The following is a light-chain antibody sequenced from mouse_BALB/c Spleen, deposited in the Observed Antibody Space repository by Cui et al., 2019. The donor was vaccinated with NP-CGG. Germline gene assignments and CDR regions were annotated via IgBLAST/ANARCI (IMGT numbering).Light chain of an antibody. CDR3: ALWYSNHWV. J-gene: IGLJ1*01. V-gene: IGLV1*01. Sequence: QAVVTQESALNTSPGETVTSTCSSSTGPVTTSNYANWVQEKPDHLFTGLIGGTNNRAPGVPARFSGSLIGDKAALTITGAQTEDEAIYFCALWYSNHWVFGGGTKLTVL. CDR1: TGPVTTSNY. CDR2: GTN.